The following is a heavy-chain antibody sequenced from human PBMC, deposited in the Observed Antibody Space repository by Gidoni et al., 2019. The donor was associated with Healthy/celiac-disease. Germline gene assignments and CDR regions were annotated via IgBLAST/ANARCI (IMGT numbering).Heavy chain of an antibody. J-gene: IGHJ6*02. CDR2: IIPIFGTA. CDR3: ARDSITMVRDPYYYYGMDV. Sequence: QVQLVQSGAEVKKPGSSVKVSCKASGGTFSSYAISWVRQAPGQGLEWMGGIIPIFGTANYAQKFQGRVTITADKSTSTAYMELSSLRSEDTAVYYCARDSITMVRDPYYYYGMDVWGQGTTVTVSS. D-gene: IGHD3-10*01. CDR1: GGTFSSYA. V-gene: IGHV1-69*06.